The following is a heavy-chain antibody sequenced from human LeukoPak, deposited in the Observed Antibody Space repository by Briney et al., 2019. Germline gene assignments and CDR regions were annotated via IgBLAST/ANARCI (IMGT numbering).Heavy chain of an antibody. V-gene: IGHV4-38-2*02. J-gene: IGHJ6*02. Sequence: PSETLSLTCTVSGYSISSGYYWGWIRQPPGKGLEWIGCIYYSGITSYNPSLKSRVTISLDTSKNHFSLKLSSVTAADTAVYYCARDQPDVVVTAMDVWGQGTTVTVSS. CDR3: ARDQPDVVVTAMDV. D-gene: IGHD2-21*02. CDR1: GYSISSGYY. CDR2: IYYSGIT.